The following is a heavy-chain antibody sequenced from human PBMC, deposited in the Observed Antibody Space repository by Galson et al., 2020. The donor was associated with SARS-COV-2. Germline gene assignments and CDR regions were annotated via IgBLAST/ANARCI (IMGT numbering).Heavy chain of an antibody. V-gene: IGHV4-39*01. D-gene: IGHD3-3*01. Sequence: SETLSLTCTVSGGSISSSSYYWGWIRQPPGQGLEWIGSIYYSGSTYYNPSLKSRVTISVDTSKNQFSLKLSSVTAADTAVYYCARRPLGDYYYMDVWGKGTTVTVSS. CDR1: GGSISSSSYY. J-gene: IGHJ6*03. CDR3: ARRPLGDYYYMDV. CDR2: IYYSGST.